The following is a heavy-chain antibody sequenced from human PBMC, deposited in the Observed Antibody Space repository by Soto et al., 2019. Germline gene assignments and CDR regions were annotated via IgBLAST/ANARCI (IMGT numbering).Heavy chain of an antibody. CDR2: IWYDGSNK. V-gene: IGHV3-33*06. CDR1: GFTFSSYG. CDR3: AKYYYFDVRRVAHDAFDI. D-gene: IGHD3-22*01. Sequence: GGSLRLSCAASGFTFSSYGMHWVRQAPGKGLEWVAVIWYDGSNKYYADSVKGRFTISRDNSKNTLYLQMNSLRAEDTAVYYCAKYYYFDVRRVAHDAFDIWGQGAMVTVSS. J-gene: IGHJ3*02.